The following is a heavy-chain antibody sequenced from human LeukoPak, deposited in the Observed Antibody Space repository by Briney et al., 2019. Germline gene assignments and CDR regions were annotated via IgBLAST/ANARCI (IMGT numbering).Heavy chain of an antibody. CDR2: MWYDGTNK. J-gene: IGHJ4*02. Sequence: GGSLRLSCAASGFTFSSYGMHWVRQAPGKGLECVAVMWYDGTNKHYADSVKGRFTISRDNSKNTLYLQMNSLRVEDTAVYYCARDRYSSSSGVDYWGQGTLVTVSS. CDR3: ARDRYSSSSGVDY. V-gene: IGHV3-33*01. D-gene: IGHD6-6*01. CDR1: GFTFSSYG.